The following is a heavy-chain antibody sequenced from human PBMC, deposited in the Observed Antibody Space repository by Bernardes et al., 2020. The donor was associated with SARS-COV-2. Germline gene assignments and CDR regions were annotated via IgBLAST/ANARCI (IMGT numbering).Heavy chain of an antibody. Sequence: GGSLRLSCAASGFTFSSYSMNWVRQAPGKGLEWVSSISSSSSYIYYADSVKGRFTISRDNAKNSLYLQMNSLRAEDTAVYYCARDWRYNRYSYYYGMDVWGQGTTVTVSS. CDR1: GFTFSSYS. J-gene: IGHJ6*02. CDR3: ARDWRYNRYSYYYGMDV. V-gene: IGHV3-21*01. CDR2: ISSSSSYI. D-gene: IGHD1-26*01.